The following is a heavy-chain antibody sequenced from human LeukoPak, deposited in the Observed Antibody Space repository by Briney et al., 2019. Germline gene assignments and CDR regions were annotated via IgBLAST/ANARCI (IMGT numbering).Heavy chain of an antibody. Sequence: ASVKVSCKTSGYIFSGPYLHWLRQAPGQGLEWMGRINPDSGGTNYAQKFQGRVTMTRDTSISTAYMELSRLRSDDTAVYYCARAAFDIWGQGTMVTVSS. CDR3: ARAAFDI. CDR2: INPDSGGT. V-gene: IGHV1-2*06. J-gene: IGHJ3*02. CDR1: GYIFSGPY.